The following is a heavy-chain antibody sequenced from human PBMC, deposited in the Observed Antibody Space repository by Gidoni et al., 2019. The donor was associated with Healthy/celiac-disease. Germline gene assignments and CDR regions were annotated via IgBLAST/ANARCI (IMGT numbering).Heavy chain of an antibody. CDR1: GYTFTSYG. V-gene: IGHV1-3*01. D-gene: IGHD1-26*01. CDR2: LNAGNGNT. CDR3: ARGWDLLFSFDY. Sequence: QVQLVQSGAEVKKPGASVKVSCQASGYTFTSYGIHWVRQAPGQRFEWMGWLNAGNGNTKYSQKFQGRVTITRDTSASTVYMELSSLGSEDSAVYFCARGWDLLFSFDYWGQGTLVTVSS. J-gene: IGHJ4*02.